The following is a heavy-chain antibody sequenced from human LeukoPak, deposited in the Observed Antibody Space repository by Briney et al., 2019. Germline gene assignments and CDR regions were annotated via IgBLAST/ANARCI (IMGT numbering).Heavy chain of an antibody. CDR3: ASGGVVPATYYYYYYMDV. Sequence: PSETLSLTCTVSGGSISSGSYYWSWIRQPAGKGLEWIGRIYTSGGTNYNPSLKSRVTISVDTSKNQFSLKLSSVTAADTAVYYCASGGVVPATYYYYYYMDVWGKGTTVTVSS. V-gene: IGHV4-61*02. CDR1: GGSISSGSYY. CDR2: IYTSGGT. D-gene: IGHD2-2*01. J-gene: IGHJ6*03.